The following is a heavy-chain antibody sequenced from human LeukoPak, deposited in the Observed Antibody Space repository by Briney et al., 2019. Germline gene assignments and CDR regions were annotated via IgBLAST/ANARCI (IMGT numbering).Heavy chain of an antibody. V-gene: IGHV4-39*01. Sequence: SETLSLTCTVSGGSISSSSYYWGWIRQPPGKGLEWIGSIYYSGSTYYNPSLKSRVTISVDTSKNQFSLKLSSVTAADTAAYYCARTKPYYYYMDAWGKGTTVTVSS. CDR3: ARTKPYYYYMDA. CDR2: IYYSGST. CDR1: GGSISSSSYY. J-gene: IGHJ6*03.